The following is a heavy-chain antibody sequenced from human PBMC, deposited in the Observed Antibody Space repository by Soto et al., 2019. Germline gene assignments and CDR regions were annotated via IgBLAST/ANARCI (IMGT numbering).Heavy chain of an antibody. D-gene: IGHD6-13*01. V-gene: IGHV1-69*12. Sequence: QVQLVQSGAEVKKPGSSVKVSCKASGGTFSNYAISWVRQAPGQGLEWMGGIIPIFGTTNYAKRFQGRVTITADESTSAAYREPSSLRSEDTAVYYCVRVSSSWYKAYFDYWGQGTLVTVSS. J-gene: IGHJ4*02. CDR3: VRVSSSWYKAYFDY. CDR1: GGTFSNYA. CDR2: IIPIFGTT.